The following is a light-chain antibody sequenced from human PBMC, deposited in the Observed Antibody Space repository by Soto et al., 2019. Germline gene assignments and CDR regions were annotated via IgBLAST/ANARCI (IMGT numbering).Light chain of an antibody. Sequence: DMEMTQSPSSLSASVGDRVTITCLASQSISNYLNWYQHKPGKVPKLLIYAASSLQSGVPTRFSGSGSGTDFTLTINSLQPEDFATYYCQQSYGTPLTFGGGTKIEIK. CDR1: QSISNY. V-gene: IGKV1-39*01. CDR3: QQSYGTPLT. CDR2: AAS. J-gene: IGKJ4*01.